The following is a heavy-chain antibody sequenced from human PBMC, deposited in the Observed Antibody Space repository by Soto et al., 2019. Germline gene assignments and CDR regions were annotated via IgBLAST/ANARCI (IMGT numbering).Heavy chain of an antibody. V-gene: IGHV4-61*01. CDR1: GDSISSTSHY. CDR3: ARTRRIGVGAWYYP. CDR2: LYDSGTT. Sequence: QVQLQESGPGLVKPSETLSLICTVSGDSISSTSHYWSRIRQPPGKGLEWIGYLYDSGTTNYNLSLKSRVTISVHTSENQVSLKLRSVTAADTAVYYCARTRRIGVGAWYYPWGQANLATVSS. D-gene: IGHD3-3*01. J-gene: IGHJ5*02.